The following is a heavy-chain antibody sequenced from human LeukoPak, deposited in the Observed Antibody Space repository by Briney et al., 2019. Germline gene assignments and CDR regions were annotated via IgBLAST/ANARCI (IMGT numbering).Heavy chain of an antibody. Sequence: GGSLRLSCAASGFTFSNAWMSWVRQAPGKGLEWVDRIKSKTDGGTTDYAAPVKGRFTISRDDSKNTLYLQMNSLKTEDTAVYYCTTGTTIDYWGQGTLVTVSS. CDR3: TTGTTIDY. D-gene: IGHD4-17*01. CDR2: IKSKTDGGTT. CDR1: GFTFSNAW. J-gene: IGHJ4*02. V-gene: IGHV3-15*01.